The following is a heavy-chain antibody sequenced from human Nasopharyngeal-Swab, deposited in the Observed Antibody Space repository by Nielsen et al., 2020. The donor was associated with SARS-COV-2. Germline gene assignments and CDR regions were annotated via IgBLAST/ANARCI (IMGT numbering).Heavy chain of an antibody. CDR3: ARVGYSNYGEGFDY. J-gene: IGHJ4*02. D-gene: IGHD4-11*01. V-gene: IGHV4-34*01. CDR2: INHSGST. CDR1: GGSFSGYY. Sequence: SETLSLTCAVYGGSFSGYYWSWTRQPPGKGLEWIGEINHSGSTNYNPSLKSRVTISVDTSKNQFSLKLSSVTAADTAVYYCARVGYSNYGEGFDYWGQGTLVTVSS.